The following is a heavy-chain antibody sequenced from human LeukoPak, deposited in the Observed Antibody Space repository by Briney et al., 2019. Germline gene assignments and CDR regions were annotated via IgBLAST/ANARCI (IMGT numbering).Heavy chain of an antibody. CDR3: ASDDGYSLYYFDY. J-gene: IGHJ4*02. CDR2: IYYSGST. CDR1: GGSISSSSYY. D-gene: IGHD5-18*01. Sequence: TSETLSLTCTVSGGSISSSSYYWGWIRQPPGKGLEWIGSIYYSGSTYYNPSLKSRVTISVDTSKNQLSLKLSSVTAADTAVYYCASDDGYSLYYFDYWGQGTLVTVS. V-gene: IGHV4-39*01.